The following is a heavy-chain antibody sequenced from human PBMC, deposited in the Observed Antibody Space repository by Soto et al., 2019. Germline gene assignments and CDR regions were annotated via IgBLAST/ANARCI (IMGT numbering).Heavy chain of an antibody. V-gene: IGHV4-59*01. CDR2: IYYSGST. CDR1: GGSISSYY. CDR3: ARKDLHYYGMDV. J-gene: IGHJ6*02. Sequence: PSETLSLTCTVSGGSISSYYWSWIPQPPGKGLEWIGYIYYSGSTNYNPSLKSRVTISVDTSKNQFSLKLSSVTAADTAVYYCARKDLHYYGMDVWGQGTTVTVSS.